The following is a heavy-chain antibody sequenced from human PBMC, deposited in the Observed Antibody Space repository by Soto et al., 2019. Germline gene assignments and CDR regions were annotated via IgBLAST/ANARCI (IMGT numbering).Heavy chain of an antibody. V-gene: IGHV4-59*01. J-gene: IGHJ4*01. D-gene: IGHD3-16*02. CDR3: ARGNYDYVWGSYRYTSFDY. Sequence: PSETLSLTCTVSGGSISSYYWSWIRQPPGKGLEWIGYIYYSGSTNYNPSLKSRVTISVDTSKNQFSLKLSSVTAADTAVYYCARGNYDYVWGSYRYTSFDYWGHGTLVTVSS. CDR2: IYYSGST. CDR1: GGSISSYY.